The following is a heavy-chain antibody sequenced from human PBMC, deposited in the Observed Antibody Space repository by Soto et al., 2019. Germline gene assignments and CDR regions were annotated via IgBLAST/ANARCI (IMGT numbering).Heavy chain of an antibody. Sequence: EVQLVESGGGLVQPGGSLRLSCAASGFTFSSYWMSWVRQAPGKGLEWVANIKKDGSEKYYVDSVKGRFTISRDNAKNTLYLQMNSLRAEDTAVYYCANWGVVPPYYYYYYIDVWGKGTTVTVSS. CDR2: IKKDGSEK. V-gene: IGHV3-7*01. J-gene: IGHJ6*03. D-gene: IGHD2-2*01. CDR3: ANWGVVPPYYYYYYIDV. CDR1: GFTFSSYW.